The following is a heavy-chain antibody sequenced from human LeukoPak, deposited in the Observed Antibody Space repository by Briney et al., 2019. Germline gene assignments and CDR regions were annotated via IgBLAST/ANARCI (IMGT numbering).Heavy chain of an antibody. CDR2: ISSSSSYI. J-gene: IGHJ4*02. D-gene: IGHD3-3*01. CDR3: ARDFTDFWSGYWSY. Sequence: GGSLRLSCAAPGYTFSSYSMNWVRQAPGKGLEWVSSISSSSSYIYYADSVKGRFTISRDNAKNSLYLQMNSLRAAATDVYYCARDFTDFWSGYWSYWGQGTLVTVSS. CDR1: GYTFSSYS. V-gene: IGHV3-21*01.